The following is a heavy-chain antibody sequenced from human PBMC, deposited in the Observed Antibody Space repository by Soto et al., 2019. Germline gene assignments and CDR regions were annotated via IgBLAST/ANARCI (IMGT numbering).Heavy chain of an antibody. V-gene: IGHV3-23*01. J-gene: IGHJ4*02. CDR3: AKRNDYSNYYFDY. CDR1: GFTFSSYA. CDR2: ISGSGGST. Sequence: EVQLLESGGGLVQPGGSLRLSCAASGFTFSSYAMSWVRQAPGKGLEWVSAISGSGGSTYYAASVKGRFTISRDNSKNTLYLQMNSLRAEDTAVYYCAKRNDYSNYYFDYWGQGTLVTVSS. D-gene: IGHD4-4*01.